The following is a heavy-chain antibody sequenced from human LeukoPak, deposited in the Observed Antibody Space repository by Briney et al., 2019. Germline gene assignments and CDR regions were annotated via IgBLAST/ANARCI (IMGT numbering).Heavy chain of an antibody. V-gene: IGHV4-39*01. CDR2: IYYSGST. J-gene: IGHJ5*02. CDR3: ARLKRITIFGAGGWFDP. D-gene: IGHD3-3*01. Sequence: SETLSLTCTVSGGPISSSSYYWGWIRQPPGKGLEWIGSIYYSGSTYYNPSLKSRVTISVDTSKNQFSLKLSSVTAADTAVYYCARLKRITIFGAGGWFDPWGQGTLVTVSS. CDR1: GGPISSSSYY.